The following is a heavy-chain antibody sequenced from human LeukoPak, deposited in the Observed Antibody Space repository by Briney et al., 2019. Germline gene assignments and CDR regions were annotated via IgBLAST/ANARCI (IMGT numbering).Heavy chain of an antibody. D-gene: IGHD3-3*01. CDR3: ARVFAAGSGSFDI. Sequence: GASVKVSCKASGGTFSSYAISWVRQAPGQGLEWMGGIIPIFGTANYAQKFQGRVTITADESTSTAYMELSSLRSEDTAVYYCARVFAAGSGSFDIWGQGTMVTVSS. CDR1: GGTFSSYA. V-gene: IGHV1-69*13. J-gene: IGHJ3*02. CDR2: IIPIFGTA.